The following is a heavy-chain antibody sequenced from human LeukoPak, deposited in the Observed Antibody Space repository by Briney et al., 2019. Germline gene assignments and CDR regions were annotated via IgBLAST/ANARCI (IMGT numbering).Heavy chain of an antibody. V-gene: IGHV4-59*02. Sequence: PSETLCLTCMVSRDSVSSDNWNRVRQCPGGGLEWIGYTHYRGDINYNPSLKSRLTMSVDASSNQVSLKLSSVTAADAAVYYCGRNLGSGSDHWGQGTLVTVSS. J-gene: IGHJ4*02. CDR1: RDSVSSDN. D-gene: IGHD3-10*01. CDR3: GRNLGSGSDH. CDR2: THYRGDI.